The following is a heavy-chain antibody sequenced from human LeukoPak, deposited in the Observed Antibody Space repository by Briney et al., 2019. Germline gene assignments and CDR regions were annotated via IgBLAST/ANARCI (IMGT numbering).Heavy chain of an antibody. CDR3: AKKNTDLAFDY. CDR2: ISWNTGSI. V-gene: IGHV3-9*01. J-gene: IGHJ4*02. D-gene: IGHD3-16*01. Sequence: GGSLRLSCAASGFTFDDFAIHWFRQAPGKGLEWVSGISWNTGSIGYADSVKGRFTISRDNAKNSLYLQMNSLRPEDTALYYCAKKNTDLAFDYWGQGTLVTVSS. CDR1: GFTFDDFA.